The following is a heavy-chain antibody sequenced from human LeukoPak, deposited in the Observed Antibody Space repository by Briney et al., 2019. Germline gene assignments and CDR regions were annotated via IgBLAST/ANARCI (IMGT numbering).Heavy chain of an antibody. Sequence: KPSETLSLTCTVSGGSISSSSYYWGWIRQPPGKGLEWIRSIYYTGTTYYKPSLKSRVSISVDRSKNRISLSLSSVTAADTAVYYCARQTPLVGATLLYYYYYMDVWGKGTTVTVSS. CDR2: IYYTGTT. CDR3: ARQTPLVGATLLYYYYYMDV. V-gene: IGHV4-39*01. CDR1: GGSISSSSYY. D-gene: IGHD1-26*01. J-gene: IGHJ6*03.